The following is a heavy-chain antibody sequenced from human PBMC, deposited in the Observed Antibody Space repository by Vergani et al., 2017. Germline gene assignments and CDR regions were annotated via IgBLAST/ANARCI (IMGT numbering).Heavy chain of an antibody. CDR3: AVLPRVNLVGGDVVTKRTFDY. CDR1: GDSISRNNC. V-gene: IGHV4-4*03. D-gene: IGHD3-10*01. Sequence: QVQLQESGPGLVKPPGTLSLTCAVSGDSISRNNCWTWIRQPPDKGLEWIGEINNDGHTNCNPSLESRVTVSRDTEKNQFSLNLMSVTAADTPMYYWAVLPRVNLVGGDVVTKRTFDYWSQGSLVTVSS. CDR2: INNDGHT. J-gene: IGHJ4*02.